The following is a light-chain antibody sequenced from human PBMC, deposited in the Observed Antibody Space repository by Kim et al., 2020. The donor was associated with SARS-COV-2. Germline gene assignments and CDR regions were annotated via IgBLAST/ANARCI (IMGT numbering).Light chain of an antibody. J-gene: IGKJ1*01. V-gene: IGKV1-12*01. CDR2: AAS. CDR3: QQANSFPPT. CDR1: QGISSW. Sequence: AAVGDRVTITCRASQGISSWLVWYQQKPGKAPKLLIYAASSLQSGVPSRFSGSGSGTDFTLTISSLQPEDFATYYCQQANSFPPTFGQGTKVDIK.